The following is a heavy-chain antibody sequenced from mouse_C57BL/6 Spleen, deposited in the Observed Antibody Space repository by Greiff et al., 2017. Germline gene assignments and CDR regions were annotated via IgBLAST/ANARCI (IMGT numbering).Heavy chain of an antibody. CDR2: INPNNGGT. J-gene: IGHJ3*01. Sequence: VQLKQSGPELVKPGASVKMSCKASGYTFTDYNMHWVKQSHGKSLEWIGYINPNNGGTSYNQKFKGKATLTVNKSSSTAYMELRSLTSEDSAVYYCATIYYETPFAYWGQGTLVTVSA. V-gene: IGHV1-22*01. CDR1: GYTFTDYN. CDR3: ATIYYETPFAY. D-gene: IGHD2-4*01.